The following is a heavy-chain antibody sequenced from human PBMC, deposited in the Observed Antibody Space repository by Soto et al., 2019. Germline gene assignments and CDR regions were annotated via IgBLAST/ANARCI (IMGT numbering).Heavy chain of an antibody. CDR3: ARGARYLSGSRLPGDY. CDR2: ISYDGSNK. D-gene: IGHD3-10*01. CDR1: GLTFSSYA. Sequence: QVQLVESGGGVVQPGRSLRLSCAASGLTFSSYAMHWVRQAPGKGLEWVAVISYDGSNKYYADSVKGRFTISRDNSKNTLYLQMNGLRAEDTAVYYCARGARYLSGSRLPGDYWGQGTLVTVSS. V-gene: IGHV3-30-3*01. J-gene: IGHJ4*02.